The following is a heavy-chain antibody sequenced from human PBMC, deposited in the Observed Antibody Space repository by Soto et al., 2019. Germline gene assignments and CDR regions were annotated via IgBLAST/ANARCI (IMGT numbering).Heavy chain of an antibody. J-gene: IGHJ3*02. CDR2: INPTGSMT. D-gene: IGHD5-12*01. V-gene: IGHV1-46*01. CDR1: GYSFITSYY. Sequence: ASVKVSCKASGYSFITSYYMHWVRQAPGQGLEWMGIINPTGSMTKYSQRFQGRLTMTRDTSTSTDYMELTTLTSEDTAVYFCARDTGYDHDAFDIWGQVTMVTVSS. CDR3: ARDTGYDHDAFDI.